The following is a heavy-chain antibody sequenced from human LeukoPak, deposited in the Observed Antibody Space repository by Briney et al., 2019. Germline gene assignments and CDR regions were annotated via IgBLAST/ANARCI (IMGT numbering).Heavy chain of an antibody. CDR2: INPKSGGT. CDR1: GYTFTGYY. Sequence: ASVKVSCKASGYTFTGYYMDWVRQAPGQGREWMGRINPKSGGTNYVQKFQGRVTMTRDTSTSTAYMELSRLRSDDTAVYYCASDSHIVVVTAIHRYFQHWGQGTLVTVSS. J-gene: IGHJ1*01. D-gene: IGHD2-21*02. V-gene: IGHV1-2*06. CDR3: ASDSHIVVVTAIHRYFQH.